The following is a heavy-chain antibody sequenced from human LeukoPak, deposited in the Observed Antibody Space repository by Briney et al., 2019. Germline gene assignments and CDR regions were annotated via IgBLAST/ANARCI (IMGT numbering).Heavy chain of an antibody. CDR2: INTDGSIT. D-gene: IGHD2-15*01. CDR1: GFAFSSYW. CDR3: ARADSARHFDY. Sequence: GGSLRLSCAASGFAFSSYWMHWVRQAPGKGLVWVSRINTDGSITSYADSVKGRFAISRDNAKNTLYLQMNSLRAEDTAVYYCARADSARHFDYWGQGTLVTVSS. J-gene: IGHJ4*02. V-gene: IGHV3-74*01.